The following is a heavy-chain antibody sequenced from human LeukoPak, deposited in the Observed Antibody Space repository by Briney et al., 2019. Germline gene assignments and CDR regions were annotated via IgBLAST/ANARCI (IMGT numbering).Heavy chain of an antibody. V-gene: IGHV4-59*08. J-gene: IGHJ3*02. Sequence: SETLSLTCTVSGGSISSYYWSWIRQPPGKGLEWIGYIYYSGSTNYNPSLKSRVTISVDTSKNQFSLKLSSVTAADTAVYYCARHVPYYDILTGHYSGHAFDIWGQGTMVTVSS. D-gene: IGHD3-9*01. CDR3: ARHVPYYDILTGHYSGHAFDI. CDR1: GGSISSYY. CDR2: IYYSGST.